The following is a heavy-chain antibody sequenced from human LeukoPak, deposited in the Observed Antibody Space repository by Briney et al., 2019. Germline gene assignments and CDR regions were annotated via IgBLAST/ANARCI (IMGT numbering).Heavy chain of an antibody. D-gene: IGHD3-3*01. Sequence: SVKVSCKASGGTFSSYAISWVRQAPGQGLKWMGGIIPIFGTANYAQKFQGRVTITADESTSTAYMELSSLRSEDTAVYYCAGYDFWSGYYNNAFDIWGQGTMVTVSS. CDR3: AGYDFWSGYYNNAFDI. V-gene: IGHV1-69*13. CDR1: GGTFSSYA. J-gene: IGHJ3*02. CDR2: IIPIFGTA.